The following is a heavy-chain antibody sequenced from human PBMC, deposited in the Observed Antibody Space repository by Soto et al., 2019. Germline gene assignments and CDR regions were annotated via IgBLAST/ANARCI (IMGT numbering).Heavy chain of an antibody. CDR3: ASLASSGWYFDD. J-gene: IGHJ4*02. Sequence: QVQLQQWGAGLLKPSETLSLTCAVYGRSFSNPYFYWSWIRQPPGKGLEWIGEVNHRGGTNYTPSLKSRVTISLDTSKTHFSLRLTSLTAADTAVYYCASLASSGWYFDDWGQGTLVTVSS. CDR1: GRSFSNPYFY. CDR2: VNHRGGT. D-gene: IGHD6-19*01. V-gene: IGHV4-34*01.